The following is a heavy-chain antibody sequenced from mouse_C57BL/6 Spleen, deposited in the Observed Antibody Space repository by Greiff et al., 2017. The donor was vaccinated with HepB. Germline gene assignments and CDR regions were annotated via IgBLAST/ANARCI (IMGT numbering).Heavy chain of an antibody. Sequence: VKLMESGAELVRPGTSVKVSCKASGYAFTNYLIEWVKQRPGQGLEWIGVINPGSGGTNYNEKFKGKATLTADKSSSTAYMQLSSLTSEDSAVYVCARSHYYGSIFYAMDYWGQGTSVTVSS. J-gene: IGHJ4*01. CDR1: GYAFTNYL. CDR2: INPGSGGT. V-gene: IGHV1-54*01. CDR3: ARSHYYGSIFYAMDY. D-gene: IGHD1-1*01.